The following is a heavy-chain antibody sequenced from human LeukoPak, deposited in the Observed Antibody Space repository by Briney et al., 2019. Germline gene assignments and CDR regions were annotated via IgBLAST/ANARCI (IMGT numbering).Heavy chain of an antibody. V-gene: IGHV3-21*01. CDR2: ISSSSSYI. J-gene: IGHJ5*02. CDR3: ARAYSPGRFDP. CDR1: GFTLTSYN. Sequence: GGSLRLSCAASGFTLTSYNMNWVRQAPGKGLEWVSSISSSSSYIYYADSVKGRFTISRDNAKNSLYLQMNSLRAEDTAVYYCARAYSPGRFDPWGQGTLVTVSS. D-gene: IGHD5-18*01.